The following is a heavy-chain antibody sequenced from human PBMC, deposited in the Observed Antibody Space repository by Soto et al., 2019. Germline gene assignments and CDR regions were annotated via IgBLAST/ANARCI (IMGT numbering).Heavy chain of an antibody. CDR2: IIPIFGTA. CDR3: ARGEEGYNYYDYYGMDV. D-gene: IGHD5-12*01. V-gene: IGHV1-69*13. CDR1: GGTFSSYA. J-gene: IGHJ6*02. Sequence: SVKVFCKASGGTFSSYAISWVRQAPGQGLEWMGGIIPIFGTANYAQKFQGRVTITADESTSTAYMELSSLRSEDTAVYYCARGEEGYNYYDYYGMDVWSQGTTVTVSS.